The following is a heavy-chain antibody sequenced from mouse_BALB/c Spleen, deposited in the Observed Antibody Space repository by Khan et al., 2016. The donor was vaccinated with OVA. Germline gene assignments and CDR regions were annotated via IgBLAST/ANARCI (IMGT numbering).Heavy chain of an antibody. D-gene: IGHD1-1*02. V-gene: IGHV1S137*01. J-gene: IGHJ3*01. CDR2: ISTYYGDA. CDR1: GYKFSDYA. CDR3: TRGGKFAY. Sequence: QVQLQQSGAELVRPGVSVKISCKVFGYKFSDYAMHWVKQSHAKGLEWIGVISTYYGDADYSQKFKGKATMTVDRSSSTAYLELARLTSEDSALYYCTRGGKFAYWGQGTLVTVSA.